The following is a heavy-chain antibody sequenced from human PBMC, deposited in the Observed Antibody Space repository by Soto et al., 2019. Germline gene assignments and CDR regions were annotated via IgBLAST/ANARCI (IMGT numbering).Heavy chain of an antibody. J-gene: IGHJ4*02. V-gene: IGHV3-72*01. CDR2: TRNKANSYTT. CDR1: GFTFSDHY. D-gene: IGHD4-17*01. Sequence: AGGSLRLSCAASGFTFSDHYMDWVRQAPGKGLEWVGRTRNKANSYTTEYAASVKGRFTISRDDSKNSLYLQMNSLKTEDTAVYYCARVYGDYVYYYDYWGQGTLVTVSS. CDR3: ARVYGDYVYYYDY.